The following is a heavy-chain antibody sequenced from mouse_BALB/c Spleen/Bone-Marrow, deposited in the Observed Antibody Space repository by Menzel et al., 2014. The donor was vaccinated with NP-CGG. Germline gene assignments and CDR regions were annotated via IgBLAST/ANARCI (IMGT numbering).Heavy chain of an antibody. V-gene: IGHV4-1*02. CDR1: GFDFSRYW. D-gene: IGHD1-2*01. CDR3: TRLTYYGLTDS. J-gene: IGHJ2*01. CDR2: INPESSTI. Sequence: VQLKQSGGGLVQPGGSLKLSCTVSGFDFSRYWMSWVRPAPGKGLQWIGEINPESSTINYTPSLKDKFIISRDNAKNTLYLQMSKVRSEDTALYYCTRLTYYGLTDSWGQDTTPPVSS.